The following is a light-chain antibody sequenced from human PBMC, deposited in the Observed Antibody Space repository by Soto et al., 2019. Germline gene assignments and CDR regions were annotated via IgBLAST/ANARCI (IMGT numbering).Light chain of an antibody. J-gene: IGKJ1*01. V-gene: IGKV1-39*01. Sequence: DIQMTQSPLSLSASIGDRVTITCRASQIISTYLNWYLHTPGKAPKLLIFDATTLQSGVPSGFSGRGSGTDFTLTISSLQPEDFATYYCQQTFITPRTFGQGTKVDIK. CDR2: DAT. CDR3: QQTFITPRT. CDR1: QIISTY.